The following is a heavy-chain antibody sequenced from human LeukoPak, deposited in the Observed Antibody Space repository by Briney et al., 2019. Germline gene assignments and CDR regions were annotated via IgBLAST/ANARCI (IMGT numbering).Heavy chain of an antibody. D-gene: IGHD2-2*02. J-gene: IGHJ4*02. V-gene: IGHV1-24*01. CDR3: APVVPAAILDYGSPFDY. CDR2: FDPEDGET. Sequence: ASVKVSCKVSGYTLTELSMHWVRQAPGKGLEWMGGFDPEDGETIYAQKFQGRVTMTEDTSTDTAYMELSSLRSEDTAVYYCAPVVPAAILDYGSPFDYWGQGTLVTVSS. CDR1: GYTLTELS.